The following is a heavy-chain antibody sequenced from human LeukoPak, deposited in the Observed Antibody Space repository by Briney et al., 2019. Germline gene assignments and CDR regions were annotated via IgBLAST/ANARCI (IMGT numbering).Heavy chain of an antibody. Sequence: ASVKVSCKASGYTFTGYYTHWVRQAPGQGLEWMGRINPNSGGTNYAQKFQGRVTMTRDTSISTAYMELSRLRSDDTAVYYCARDYRAGVYFDLWGRGTLVTVSS. CDR2: INPNSGGT. CDR1: GYTFTGYY. J-gene: IGHJ2*01. V-gene: IGHV1-2*06. CDR3: ARDYRAGVYFDL. D-gene: IGHD1-26*01.